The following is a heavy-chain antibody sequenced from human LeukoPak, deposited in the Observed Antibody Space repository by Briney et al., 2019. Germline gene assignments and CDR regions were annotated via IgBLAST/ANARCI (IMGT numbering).Heavy chain of an antibody. V-gene: IGHV5-51*01. Sequence: GESLKISCKGSGYSFTSYWIGWVRQMPGKGLEWMGIIYPGDSDTRKSTSFQGQVTISADKSISTAYLQWRSLEASDTAMYYCVRAVGSSWYWFDPWGQGTLVTVSS. CDR3: VRAVGSSWYWFDP. J-gene: IGHJ5*02. CDR2: IYPGDSDT. D-gene: IGHD6-13*01. CDR1: GYSFTSYW.